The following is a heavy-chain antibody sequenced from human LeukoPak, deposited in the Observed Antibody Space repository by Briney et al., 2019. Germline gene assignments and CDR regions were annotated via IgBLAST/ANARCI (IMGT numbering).Heavy chain of an antibody. J-gene: IGHJ3*02. V-gene: IGHV4-34*01. Sequence: SETLSLTCAVYGGSFSGYYWSWIRQPPGKGLEWIGEINHSGSTNYNPPLKSRVTISVDTSKNQFSLKLSSVTAADTAVYYCARGPYYDNAFDIWGQGTMVTVSS. D-gene: IGHD3-22*01. CDR1: GGSFSGYY. CDR2: INHSGST. CDR3: ARGPYYDNAFDI.